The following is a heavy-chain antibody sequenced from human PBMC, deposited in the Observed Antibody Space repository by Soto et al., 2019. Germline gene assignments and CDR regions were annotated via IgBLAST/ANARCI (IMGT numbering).Heavy chain of an antibody. CDR2: ISAYNGNT. D-gene: IGHD2-2*01. V-gene: IGHV1-18*01. CDR3: ARDIVVVPALYYYGMDV. CDR1: GYTFTSYG. J-gene: IGHJ6*02. Sequence: QVQLVQSGAEVKKPGASVKVSCKASGYTFTSYGISWVRQAPGQGLEWMGWISAYNGNTNYAQKLQGRVTMTTDTSTSTAYMELRGLRSDDTAVYYCARDIVVVPALYYYGMDVWGQGTTVTVSS.